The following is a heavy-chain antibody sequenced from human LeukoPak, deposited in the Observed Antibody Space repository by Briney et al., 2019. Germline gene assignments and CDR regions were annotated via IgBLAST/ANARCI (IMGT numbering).Heavy chain of an antibody. Sequence: PSQTLSLTCTVSGGSISSGDYYWSWIRQPPGKGLEWIGYIYYSGSTYYNPSLKSRVTISVDTSMNQFSLKLSSVTAADTAVYYCAREERDSSGYYPGYWGQGTLVTVSS. V-gene: IGHV4-30-4*01. CDR2: IYYSGST. J-gene: IGHJ4*02. CDR1: GGSISSGDYY. D-gene: IGHD3-22*01. CDR3: AREERDSSGYYPGY.